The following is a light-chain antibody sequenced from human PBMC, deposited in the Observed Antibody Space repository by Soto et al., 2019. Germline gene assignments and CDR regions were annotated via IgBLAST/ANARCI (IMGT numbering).Light chain of an antibody. Sequence: QSVLTQPASVSGSPGQSITISCTGTSSDVDNYNYVSWYQQHPGKAPKLMIYDVSNLPSGVSNRFSGSKSGNTASLTISGLQAEDEADYYCSSYTRSSTLVVFGGGTKLTVL. V-gene: IGLV2-14*03. CDR1: SSDVDNYNY. CDR2: DVS. CDR3: SSYTRSSTLVV. J-gene: IGLJ2*01.